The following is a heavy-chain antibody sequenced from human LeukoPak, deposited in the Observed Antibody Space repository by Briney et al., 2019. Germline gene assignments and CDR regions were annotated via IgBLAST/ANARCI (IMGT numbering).Heavy chain of an antibody. CDR3: ARGIQLWYYFDY. J-gene: IGHJ4*02. V-gene: IGHV3-21*01. D-gene: IGHD5-18*01. CDR2: ISSSSTFI. Sequence: GGSLRLSCAASGFTFSSYSMNWVRQAPGKGLEWVSSISSSSTFIYYADSLKGRFTISRDNAKNSLYLQMNSLRAEDTAVYYCARGIQLWYYFDYWGQGTLVTVSS. CDR1: GFTFSSYS.